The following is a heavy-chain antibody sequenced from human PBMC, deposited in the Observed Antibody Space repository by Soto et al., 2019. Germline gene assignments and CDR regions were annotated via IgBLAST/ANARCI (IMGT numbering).Heavy chain of an antibody. CDR1: GGSISSGGYY. CDR3: ARERGAGVSGSYPLYYYYPYMDV. J-gene: IGHJ6*03. D-gene: IGHD3-10*01. CDR2: IYYSGST. V-gene: IGHV4-31*03. Sequence: PSETLCLTCTVSGGSISSGGYYWSWIRQHPGKGLEWIGYIYYSGSTYYNPSLKSRVTISVDTSKNQFSLKLSSVTAADTAVYYCARERGAGVSGSYPLYYYYPYMDVGGKGTTVTVSS.